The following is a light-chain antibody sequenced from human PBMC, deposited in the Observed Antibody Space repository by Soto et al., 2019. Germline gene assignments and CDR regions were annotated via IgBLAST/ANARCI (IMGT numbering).Light chain of an antibody. CDR2: GAS. CDR3: QHSGTSVT. CDR1: QGINGNY. Sequence: EIVLTQSPGTLAVSPGESATLSCRASQGINGNYLAWTQQKPGQPPRLLIYGASTRATGIPDRFSGGGSGTDFTLTISRLEPEDFAVYYCQHSGTSVTFGGGYKVEFK. V-gene: IGKV3-20*01. J-gene: IGKJ4*01.